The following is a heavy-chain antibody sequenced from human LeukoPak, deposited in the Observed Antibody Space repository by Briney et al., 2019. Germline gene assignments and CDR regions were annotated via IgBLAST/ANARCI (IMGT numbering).Heavy chain of an antibody. D-gene: IGHD2-2*01. V-gene: IGHV3-33*01. CDR3: ARRVPAGTFDY. CDR1: EFIFSSYG. J-gene: IGHJ4*02. CDR2: IWYDGSNK. Sequence: PGRSLRLSCEASEFIFSSYGMHWVRQAPGKGLEWVASIWYDGSNKYHADSVKGRFTISRDNSKSTLYLQMNSLRAEDTAVYYCARRVPAGTFDYWGQGTLVTVSS.